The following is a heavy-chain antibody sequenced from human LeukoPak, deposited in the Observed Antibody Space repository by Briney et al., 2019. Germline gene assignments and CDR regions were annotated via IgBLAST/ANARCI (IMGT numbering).Heavy chain of an antibody. CDR3: ARDEGYCSSTTCYSFDY. CDR2: IYYRGNT. V-gene: IGHV4-39*07. Sequence: SETLSLTCTVSGGSISSSRYYWGWIRQPPEKGLEWIGSIYYRGNTYFNPSLKSRVTMSVDPSKNQFSLKLSSVTAADTAVYYCARDEGYCSSTTCYSFDYWGQGTLVTVSS. D-gene: IGHD2-2*01. CDR1: GGSISSSRYY. J-gene: IGHJ4*02.